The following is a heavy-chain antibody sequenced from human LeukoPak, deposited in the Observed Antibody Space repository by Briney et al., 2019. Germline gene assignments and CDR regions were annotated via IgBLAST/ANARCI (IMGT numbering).Heavy chain of an antibody. D-gene: IGHD4-11*01. CDR3: ARDHPHWPTHTVTTVY. CDR2: ISAYNGNT. Sequence: ASVKVSCKASGYTFTSYGISWLRQAPGQGLEWMGWISAYNGNTKYAQKLQGRVTMTTDKSTRTAYMELRSLRSDDTAVYYCARDHPHWPTHTVTTVYWGQGTLVTVSS. J-gene: IGHJ4*02. CDR1: GYTFTSYG. V-gene: IGHV1-18*01.